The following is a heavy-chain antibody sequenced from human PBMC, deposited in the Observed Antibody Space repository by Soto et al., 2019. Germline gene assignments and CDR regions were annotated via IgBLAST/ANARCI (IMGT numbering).Heavy chain of an antibody. CDR2: INPGNGNT. Sequence: GASVKVSCKDSGYTFTNYAIHWVRQATGQRLEWMGWINPGNGNTKYSQKFQGRVTITRDTSASTAYMELSSLRSEDTAVYYCARGERYYYDTSGYFGFDYWGQGTLVTVSS. CDR1: GYTFTNYA. V-gene: IGHV1-3*01. D-gene: IGHD3-22*01. CDR3: ARGERYYYDTSGYFGFDY. J-gene: IGHJ4*02.